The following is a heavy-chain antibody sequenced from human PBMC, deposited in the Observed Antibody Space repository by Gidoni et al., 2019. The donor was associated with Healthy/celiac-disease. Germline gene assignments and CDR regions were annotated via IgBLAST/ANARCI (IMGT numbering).Heavy chain of an antibody. D-gene: IGHD3-3*01. CDR2: IYHIGST. CDR1: GYSISSGYY. V-gene: IGHV4-38-2*01. J-gene: IGHJ4*02. CDR3: AKFGVVIRALDY. Sequence: QVQLQESGPGLVKPSETLSLTCAVSGYSISSGYYWGWIRQPPGKGLEWIGSIYHIGSTYYNPSLKSRVTISVDTSKNQFSLKLSSVTAADTAVYYCAKFGVVIRALDYWGQGTLVTVSS.